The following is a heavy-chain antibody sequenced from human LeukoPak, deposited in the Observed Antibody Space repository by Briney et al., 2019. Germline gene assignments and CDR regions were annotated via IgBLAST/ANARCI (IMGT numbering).Heavy chain of an antibody. V-gene: IGHV3-23*01. Sequence: GGSLRLSCAASGFTFSDSAVSWVRHSPGEGLKWGSSISDTGGRTYYADSVKGRFTITRDNSRNTVSLQMNSLRAGDTARYYCAKGGQDFDFWRFDLWGQGILVIVSS. CDR3: AKGGQDFDFWRFDL. CDR1: GFTFSDSA. D-gene: IGHD3-3*01. J-gene: IGHJ5*02. CDR2: ISDTGGRT.